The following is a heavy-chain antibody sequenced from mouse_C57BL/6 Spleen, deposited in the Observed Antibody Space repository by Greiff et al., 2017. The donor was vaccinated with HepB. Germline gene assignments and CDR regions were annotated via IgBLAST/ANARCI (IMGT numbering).Heavy chain of an antibody. J-gene: IGHJ4*01. Sequence: EVQLQESGPVLVKPGASVKMSCKASGYTFTDYYMNWVKQSHGKSLEWIGVINPYNGGTSYNQKFKGKATLTVDKSSSTAYMELNSLTSEDSAVYYCARRGYSNYDAMDYGGQGTSVTVSS. CDR3: ARRGYSNYDAMDY. D-gene: IGHD2-5*01. CDR2: INPYNGGT. CDR1: GYTFTDYY. V-gene: IGHV1-19*01.